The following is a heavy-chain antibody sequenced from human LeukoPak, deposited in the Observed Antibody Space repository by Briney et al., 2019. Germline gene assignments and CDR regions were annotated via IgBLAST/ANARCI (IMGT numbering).Heavy chain of an antibody. D-gene: IGHD6-19*01. CDR1: GGSISSSSCY. V-gene: IGHV4-39*01. CDR3: ARLIGARYSSGWYSDY. J-gene: IGHJ4*02. CDR2: VYYTGST. Sequence: SETLSLTCTVSGGSISSSSCYWGWIRQPPGKGLEWIGNVYYTGSTYYNPSLKSRVSISVDTSKNQFSLKLSSVTAADTAVYYCARLIGARYSSGWYSDYWGQGTLVTVSS.